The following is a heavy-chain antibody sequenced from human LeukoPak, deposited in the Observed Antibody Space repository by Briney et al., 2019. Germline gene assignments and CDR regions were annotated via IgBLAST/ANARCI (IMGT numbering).Heavy chain of an antibody. V-gene: IGHV3-21*01. CDR3: ARDGDTVLTRGYYYYMDV. J-gene: IGHJ6*03. D-gene: IGHD4-23*01. CDR1: GFPSGSFT. CDR2: ISTSSSYI. Sequence: PGGPLRLPWAPSGFPSGSFTMTGAPQAPGKGLGGVPPISTSSSYIYYADSVKGRFTISRDNAKNSLYLQMNSLRAEDTALYYCARDGDTVLTRGYYYYMDVWGKGTTVTVSS.